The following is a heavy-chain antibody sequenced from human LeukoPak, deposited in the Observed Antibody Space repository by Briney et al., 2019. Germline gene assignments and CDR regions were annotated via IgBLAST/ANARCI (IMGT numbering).Heavy chain of an antibody. D-gene: IGHD4-23*01. CDR1: GYTFTNYY. V-gene: IGHV1-46*01. J-gene: IGHJ4*02. CDR3: ARATVVTPSLNY. CDR2: INPSGGST. Sequence: GASVKVSCKASGYTFTNYYIHWVRQAPGQGLEWMGVINPSGGSTTYAQKFQGRVTMTRDTSTTTVYMELSSLRTDGTAVYYCARATVVTPSLNYWGQGTLVTVSS.